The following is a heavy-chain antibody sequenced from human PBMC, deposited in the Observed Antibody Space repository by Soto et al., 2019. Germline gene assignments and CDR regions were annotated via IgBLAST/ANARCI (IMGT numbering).Heavy chain of an antibody. Sequence: PGGSLRLSCLASGFSISDYWMSWVRQAPGKGLEWVANIKRDGSEKYYVDSVKGRFTISRDNAKNSLYLQMNSLRADDTAVYYCARDRDLAVPAAVIYFDSWGKGTLGTVSS. V-gene: IGHV3-7*01. D-gene: IGHD2-2*01. CDR1: GFSISDYW. CDR2: IKRDGSEK. CDR3: ARDRDLAVPAAVIYFDS. J-gene: IGHJ4*02.